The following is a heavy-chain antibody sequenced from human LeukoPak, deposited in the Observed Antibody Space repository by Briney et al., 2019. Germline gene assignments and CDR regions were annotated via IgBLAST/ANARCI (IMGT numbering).Heavy chain of an antibody. D-gene: IGHD3-3*01. J-gene: IGHJ4*02. Sequence: GGSLRLSCAASGFTFSSYWMHWVRQAPGKGLVWVSRINTDGSSTSYADSVKGRFTISRYNAKNTLYLQMNSLRAEDTAVYYCARYYDPDDYFDYWGQGTLVTVSS. V-gene: IGHV3-74*01. CDR1: GFTFSSYW. CDR3: ARYYDPDDYFDY. CDR2: INTDGSST.